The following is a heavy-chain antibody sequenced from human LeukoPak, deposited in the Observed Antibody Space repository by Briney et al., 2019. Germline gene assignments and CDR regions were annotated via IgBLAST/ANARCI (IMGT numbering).Heavy chain of an antibody. Sequence: GGSLRLPCAASGFTFSTYGMHWVRQAPGKGLEWVAFIRYDGNNKYYADSVKGRFTISRDNSKNTLYLQMNSLRAEDTAVYYCAKDVWGADYDNSGFDMRGQGTMVTVSS. V-gene: IGHV3-30*02. CDR3: AKDVWGADYDNSGFDM. D-gene: IGHD3-22*01. J-gene: IGHJ3*02. CDR1: GFTFSTYG. CDR2: IRYDGNNK.